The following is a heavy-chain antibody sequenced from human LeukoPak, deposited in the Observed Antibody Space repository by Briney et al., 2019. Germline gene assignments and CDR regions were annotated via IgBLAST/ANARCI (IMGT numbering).Heavy chain of an antibody. D-gene: IGHD5-12*01. J-gene: IGHJ4*02. Sequence: PGGSLRLSCAASGFTFNSYSMNWVRQAPGKGLEWVSSISSSSSYIYYADSVKGRFTISRDNAKNSLYLQMNSLRAEDTAVYYCASIQWQTRGYWGQGTLVTVSS. V-gene: IGHV3-21*01. CDR2: ISSSSSYI. CDR3: ASIQWQTRGY. CDR1: GFTFNSYS.